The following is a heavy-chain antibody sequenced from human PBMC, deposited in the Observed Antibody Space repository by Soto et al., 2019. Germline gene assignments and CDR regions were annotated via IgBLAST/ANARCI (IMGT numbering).Heavy chain of an antibody. Sequence: GGSLRLSCAASGFTFSNAWMNWVRQAPGKGLEWVGRIKSKTDGGTTDYAAPVKGRFTISRDDSKNTLYLQMNSLKTEDTAVYYCTTPTYYDFWSGPPGDYYYGMDVWGQGTTVTVSS. V-gene: IGHV3-15*07. J-gene: IGHJ6*02. D-gene: IGHD3-3*01. CDR3: TTPTYYDFWSGPPGDYYYGMDV. CDR2: IKSKTDGGTT. CDR1: GFTFSNAW.